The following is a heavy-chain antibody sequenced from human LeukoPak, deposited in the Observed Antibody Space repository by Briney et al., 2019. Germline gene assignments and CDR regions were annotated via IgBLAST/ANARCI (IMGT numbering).Heavy chain of an antibody. D-gene: IGHD3-10*01. V-gene: IGHV4-38-2*02. Sequence: NSSETLSLTCTVSGYSISSGYYWGWIRQPPGKGLEWIWSIYHSGSTYYNPSLKSRVTISVDTSKNQFSLKLNSVTAADTAVYYCARVEEGYGSGRRENYYYYYMDVWGKGTTVTISS. CDR1: GYSISSGYY. J-gene: IGHJ6*03. CDR2: IYHSGST. CDR3: ARVEEGYGSGRRENYYYYYMDV.